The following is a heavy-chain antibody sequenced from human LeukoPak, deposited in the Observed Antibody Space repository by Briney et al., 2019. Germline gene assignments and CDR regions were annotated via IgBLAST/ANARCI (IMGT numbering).Heavy chain of an antibody. V-gene: IGHV3-74*01. D-gene: IGHD6-13*01. CDR2: INGDGTTT. Sequence: GGSLRLSCAASGFTFNKYWMHWVRQAPGKGLVWVSRINGDGTTTSYADSVKGGFTMSRDNAKNTLYLQMNNLRAEDTAVYYCASASSHRIAAGGDYWGQGTLVTVSS. J-gene: IGHJ4*02. CDR3: ASASSHRIAAGGDY. CDR1: GFTFNKYW.